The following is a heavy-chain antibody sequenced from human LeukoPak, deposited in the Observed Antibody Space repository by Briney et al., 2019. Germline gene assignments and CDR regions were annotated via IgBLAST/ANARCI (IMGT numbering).Heavy chain of an antibody. CDR1: GFSFSSYA. Sequence: GGSLRLSCATSGFSFSSYAMSWVRQAPGKGLEWVSAMSSSDDGGYYAASVRGRFTISRDTSRSTLYLQMNSLRAEDTAVYYCARTPDYYDSSGYYYWGQGTLVTVSS. CDR3: ARTPDYYDSSGYYY. D-gene: IGHD3-22*01. V-gene: IGHV3-23*01. J-gene: IGHJ4*02. CDR2: MSSSDDGG.